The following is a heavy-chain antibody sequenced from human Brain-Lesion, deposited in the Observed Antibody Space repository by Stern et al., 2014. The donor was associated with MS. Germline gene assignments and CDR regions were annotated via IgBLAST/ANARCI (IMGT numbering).Heavy chain of an antibody. D-gene: IGHD1-14*01. V-gene: IGHV3-9*01. CDR2: ISWNSGTI. J-gene: IGHJ4*02. CDR1: GFPFDDYA. Sequence: VQLVQSGGDLVQPGRSLRLSCAAFGFPFDDYAMHWVRQAPGKGLEWGAGISWNSGTIGYADSVKGRFTTSRDNAYSSLYLQMNSLRPEDTALYYCARDITGSSAYFAYWGQGTLVTVSS. CDR3: ARDITGSSAYFAY.